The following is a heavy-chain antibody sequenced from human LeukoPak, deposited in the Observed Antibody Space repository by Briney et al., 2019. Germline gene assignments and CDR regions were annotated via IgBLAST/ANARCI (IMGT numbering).Heavy chain of an antibody. CDR3: ARHDYGAKWFDP. J-gene: IGHJ5*02. Sequence: SETLSLTCTVSGGSISGYYWSWIRQPPGKGLEWIGNVYYSGSTYYNPSLKSRVTISVDTSKNQFSLKLSSVTAADTAVYYCARHDYGAKWFDPWGQGTLVTVSS. CDR1: GGSISGYY. V-gene: IGHV4-59*04. D-gene: IGHD4-17*01. CDR2: VYYSGST.